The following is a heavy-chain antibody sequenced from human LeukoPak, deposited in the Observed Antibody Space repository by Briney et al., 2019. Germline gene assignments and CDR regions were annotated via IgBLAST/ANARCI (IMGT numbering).Heavy chain of an antibody. CDR2: ISSSGSTI. D-gene: IGHD3-10*02. CDR1: GFTFSSYE. J-gene: IGHJ6*04. V-gene: IGHV3-48*03. CDR3: AELGITMIGGV. Sequence: GGSLRLSCAASGFTFSSYEMNWVRQAPGKGLDWVSYISSSGSTIYYADSVKGRFTIFRDNAKKSLYLQMNSLRAEDTAVYHCAELGITMIGGVWGKGTTVTISS.